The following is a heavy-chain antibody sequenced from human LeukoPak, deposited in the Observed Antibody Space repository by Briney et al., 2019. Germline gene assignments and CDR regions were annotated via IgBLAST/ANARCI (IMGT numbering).Heavy chain of an antibody. D-gene: IGHD4-17*01. Sequence: GSLTLSCAASGFTVSSNYMSWIRQPPGKGLEWIGSIYYSGSTYYNPSLKSRVTISVDTSKNQFSLKLSSVTAADTAVYYCAREDGMTTVTTTGLGWFDPWGQGTLVTVSS. V-gene: IGHV4-39*07. J-gene: IGHJ5*02. CDR3: AREDGMTTVTTTGLGWFDP. CDR2: IYYSGST. CDR1: GFTVSSNY.